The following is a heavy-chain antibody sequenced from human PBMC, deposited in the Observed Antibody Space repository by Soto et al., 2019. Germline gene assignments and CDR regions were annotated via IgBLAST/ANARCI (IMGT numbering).Heavy chain of an antibody. J-gene: IGHJ6*02. CDR1: GFTFSSYS. CDR3: ARGRAQPAAMWVYYYYGMDV. Sequence: GGSLRLSCAASGFTFSSYSMNWVRQAPGKGLEWVSSISSSSSYIYYADSVKGRFTISRDNAKNSLYLQMNSLRAEDTAVYYCARGRAQPAAMWVYYYYGMDVWGQGTTVTVSS. D-gene: IGHD2-2*01. V-gene: IGHV3-21*01. CDR2: ISSSSSYI.